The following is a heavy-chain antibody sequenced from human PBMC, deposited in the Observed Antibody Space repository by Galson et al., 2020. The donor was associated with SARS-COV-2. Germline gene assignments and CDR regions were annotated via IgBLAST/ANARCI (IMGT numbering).Heavy chain of an antibody. CDR3: ASNQNYYDSSGYPF. Sequence: GGSLRLSCAASGFTFSSYAMSWVRQAPGKGLEWVSAISGSGGSTYYADSVKGRFTISRDNSKNTLYLQMNSLRAEDTAVYYCASNQNYYDSSGYPFWGQGTLVTVSS. CDR2: ISGSGGST. D-gene: IGHD3-22*01. V-gene: IGHV3-23*01. CDR1: GFTFSSYA. J-gene: IGHJ4*02.